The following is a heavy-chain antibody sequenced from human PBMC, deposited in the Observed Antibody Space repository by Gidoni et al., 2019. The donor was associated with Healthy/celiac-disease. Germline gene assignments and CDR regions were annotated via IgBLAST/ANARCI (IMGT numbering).Heavy chain of an antibody. D-gene: IGHD6-13*01. CDR2: ISSSSSYI. CDR1: GFTFSSYS. J-gene: IGHJ2*01. Sequence: EVQLVESGGGLVKPGGSLRLSCAASGFTFSSYSMNWVRQAPGKGLEWVSSISSSSSYIYYADSVKGRFTISRDNAKNSLYLQMNSLRAEDTAVYYCARDGAAAGDWYFDLWGRGTLVTVSS. CDR3: ARDGAAAGDWYFDL. V-gene: IGHV3-21*01.